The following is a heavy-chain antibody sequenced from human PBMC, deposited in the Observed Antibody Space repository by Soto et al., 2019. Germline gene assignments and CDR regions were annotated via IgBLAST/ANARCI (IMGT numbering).Heavy chain of an antibody. D-gene: IGHD3-10*01. Sequence: QVQLVQSGAGVKKPGASVKVSCKASGYTFTGYSMHWVRQAPGQGLEGLGGINPNSGGTNYAQKFQGRVTMTRDTSTSTAYVELSRLRSDDTAVYYCARAPVWDLWYPNWFDRWGQGTLVTVSS. V-gene: IGHV1-2*02. CDR1: GYTFTGYS. J-gene: IGHJ5*02. CDR3: ARAPVWDLWYPNWFDR. CDR2: INPNSGGT.